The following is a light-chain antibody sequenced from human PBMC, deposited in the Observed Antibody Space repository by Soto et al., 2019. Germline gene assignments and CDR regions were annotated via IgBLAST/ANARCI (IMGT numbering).Light chain of an antibody. J-gene: IGLJ2*01. V-gene: IGLV2-14*01. CDR2: DVS. Sequence: QSALTQPASVSGSPGQSITIACTGTSTDVGGYNYVSWYQQHPGKVPKLILYDVSSRPSGVSNRFSGSKSGNTASLTISGLQAEDEADYYCSSYTTSGTLVVFGGGTKLTVL. CDR1: STDVGGYNY. CDR3: SSYTTSGTLVV.